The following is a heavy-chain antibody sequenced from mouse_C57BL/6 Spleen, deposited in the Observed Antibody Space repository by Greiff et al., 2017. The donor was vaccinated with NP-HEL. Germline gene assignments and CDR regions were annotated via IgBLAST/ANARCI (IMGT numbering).Heavy chain of an antibody. D-gene: IGHD2-3*01. CDR2: IRLKSDNYAT. V-gene: IGHV6-3*01. J-gene: IGHJ4*01. CDR1: GFTFSNYW. CDR3: TDDGYYVGYAMDY. Sequence: EVMLVESGGGLVQPGGSMKLSCVASGFTFSNYWLNWVRQSPEKGLEWVAQIRLKSDNYATHYAESVKGRFTISRDDSKSSVYLQMNNLRAEDTGIYYCTDDGYYVGYAMDYWGQGTSVTVSS.